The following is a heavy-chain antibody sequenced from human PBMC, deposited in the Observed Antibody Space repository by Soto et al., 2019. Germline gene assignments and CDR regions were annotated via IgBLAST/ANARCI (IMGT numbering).Heavy chain of an antibody. D-gene: IGHD2-8*01. Sequence: QPGGSLRLSCAASGFTFSSYGMHWVRQAPGKGLEWVAIIWYDGSKKYDAASVKGRFTISRDNSKNTLYLQMNSLRAEDTAVYYCARDSKMGGMDVWGQGTTVTVSS. CDR2: IWYDGSKK. V-gene: IGHV3-33*01. CDR1: GFTFSSYG. CDR3: ARDSKMGGMDV. J-gene: IGHJ6*02.